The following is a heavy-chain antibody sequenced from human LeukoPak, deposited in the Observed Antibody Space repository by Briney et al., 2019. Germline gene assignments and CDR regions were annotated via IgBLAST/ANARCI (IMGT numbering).Heavy chain of an antibody. J-gene: IGHJ4*02. D-gene: IGHD3-9*01. CDR2: IYHSGST. CDR3: ARGPPVVYDVLTGYYRFDY. CDR1: GGSISSGGYS. Sequence: SETLSLTCAVSGGSISSGGYSWSWIRQPPGKGLEWIGYIYHSGSTYYNPSLKSRVTISVDRSKNQFSLKLSSVTAADTAVYYCARGPPVVYDVLTGYYRFDYWGQGTLVTVSS. V-gene: IGHV4-30-2*01.